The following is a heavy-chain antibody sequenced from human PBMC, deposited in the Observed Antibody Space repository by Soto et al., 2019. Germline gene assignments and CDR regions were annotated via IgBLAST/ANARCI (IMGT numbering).Heavy chain of an antibody. V-gene: IGHV4-4*02. J-gene: IGHJ4*02. CDR2: IYHSGST. CDR1: GGSISSSNW. D-gene: IGHD3-22*01. CDR3: ARRVTMIESYYFDY. Sequence: SETLSLTCAVSGGSISSSNWWSWVRQPPGKGLEWIGEIYHSGSTNYNPSLKSRVTISVDKSKNQFSLKLSSVTAADTAVYYCARRVTMIESYYFDYWGQGTLVTVSS.